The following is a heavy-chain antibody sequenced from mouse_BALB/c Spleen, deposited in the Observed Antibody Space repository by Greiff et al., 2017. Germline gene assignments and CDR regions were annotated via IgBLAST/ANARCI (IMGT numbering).Heavy chain of an antibody. Sequence: EVQGVESGGGLVQPGGSLRLSCATSGFTFTDYYMSWVRQPPGKALEWLGFIRNKANGYTTEYSASVKGRFTISRDNSQSILYLQMNTLRAEDSATYYCARDGYGNYAAYWGQGTLVTVSA. V-gene: IGHV7-3*02. CDR1: GFTFTDYY. D-gene: IGHD2-10*02. CDR2: IRNKANGYTT. J-gene: IGHJ3*01. CDR3: ARDGYGNYAAY.